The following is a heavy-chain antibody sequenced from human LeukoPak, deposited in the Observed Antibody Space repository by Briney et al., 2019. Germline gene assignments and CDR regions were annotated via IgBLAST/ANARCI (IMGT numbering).Heavy chain of an antibody. CDR1: GFTFSSNA. Sequence: HPGGSLRLSCAASGFTFSSNAMNWVRQAPGKGPEWVSGISASGGSTYYADSVKGRFTISRDTPKNTLYLQMNSLRPEDTAVYYCAKTLKDSNSAIDYWGQGTQVTVSS. CDR2: ISASGGST. D-gene: IGHD2/OR15-2a*01. J-gene: IGHJ4*02. CDR3: AKTLKDSNSAIDY. V-gene: IGHV3-23*01.